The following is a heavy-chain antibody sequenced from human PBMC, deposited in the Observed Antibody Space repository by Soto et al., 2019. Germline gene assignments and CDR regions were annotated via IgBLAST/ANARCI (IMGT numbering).Heavy chain of an antibody. CDR3: ARGPGVGGSGSYYYYYYYMDV. D-gene: IGHD3-10*01. Sequence: ASVKVSCKASGYTFTSYDINWVRQATGQGLEWMGWMNPNSGNTGYAQKFQGRVTMTRNTSISTAYMELSSLRSEDTAVYYCARGPGVGGSGSYYYYYYYMDVWGKGTTVTVSS. J-gene: IGHJ6*03. CDR2: MNPNSGNT. CDR1: GYTFTSYD. V-gene: IGHV1-8*01.